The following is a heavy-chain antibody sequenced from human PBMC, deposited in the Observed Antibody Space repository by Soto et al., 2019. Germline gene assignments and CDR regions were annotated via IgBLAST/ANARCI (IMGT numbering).Heavy chain of an antibody. CDR1: GGSISSYY. CDR2: IYYSGST. CDR3: ARTIFGVVSAFDY. D-gene: IGHD3-3*01. Sequence: QVQLQESGPGLVKPSETLSLTCTVSGGSISSYYWSWIRQPPRKGLERIGYIYYSGSTNYNPSLKSRVNITVDTSKYQYSLKLSSVTAADTAEYYYARTIFGVVSAFDYWGQGSLVTVCS. V-gene: IGHV4-59*01. J-gene: IGHJ4*02.